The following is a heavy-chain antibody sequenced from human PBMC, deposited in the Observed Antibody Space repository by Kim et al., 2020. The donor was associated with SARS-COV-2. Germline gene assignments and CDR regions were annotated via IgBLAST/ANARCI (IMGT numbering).Heavy chain of an antibody. Sequence: SETLSLTCTVSGGSISSSSYYWGWIRQPPGKGLEWIGSIYYSGSTYYNPSLKSRVTISVDTSKNQFSLKLSSVTAADTAVYYCARVRSREHDYWGQGTLVTVSS. CDR3: ARVRSREHDY. J-gene: IGHJ4*02. CDR1: GGSISSSSYY. V-gene: IGHV4-39*07. D-gene: IGHD6-13*01. CDR2: IYYSGST.